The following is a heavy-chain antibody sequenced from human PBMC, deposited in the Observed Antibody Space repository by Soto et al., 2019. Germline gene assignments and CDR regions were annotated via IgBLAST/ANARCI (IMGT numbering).Heavy chain of an antibody. V-gene: IGHV4-31*03. Sequence: QVQLQESGPRLVKPSQTLSLTCTVSGGSINTGGYYWGWIRQLPGEGLEWIGHVFYTGTAFYNPSLKSRSGISIDTSANQFFLQMSSVTAADTAIYYCARRLDDTVDTFFNGFDPWGQGILVTVSS. CDR2: VFYTGTA. CDR1: GGSINTGGYY. J-gene: IGHJ5*02. D-gene: IGHD3-9*01. CDR3: ARRLDDTVDTFFNGFDP.